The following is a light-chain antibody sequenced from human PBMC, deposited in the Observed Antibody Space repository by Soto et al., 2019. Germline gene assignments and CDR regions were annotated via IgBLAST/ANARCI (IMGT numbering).Light chain of an antibody. CDR1: QSVSSSY. CDR2: VAS. V-gene: IGKV3-20*01. Sequence: EMVLPQSPGTLSLSPGDRATLSCRASQSVSSSYLAWYQQKPGQAPRLLIYVASIRATGIPDRFSGSGSGTDFSLTISRLEPEEFAVYYCQQYGSAPRTFGGGTKVEIK. J-gene: IGKJ4*01. CDR3: QQYGSAPRT.